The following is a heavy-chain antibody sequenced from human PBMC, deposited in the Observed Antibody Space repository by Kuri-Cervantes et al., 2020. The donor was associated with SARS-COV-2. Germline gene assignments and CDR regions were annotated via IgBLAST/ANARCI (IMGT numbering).Heavy chain of an antibody. V-gene: IGHV4-4*02. J-gene: IGHJ4*02. CDR1: GYSISSGYQ. CDR3: ARGVPGY. CDR2: INDSGAT. Sequence: SQTLSLTCAVSGYSISSGYQWSWIRQTPGMGLEWIGQINDSGATKYNPSLKSRVIVSMDKSKNRFSLKLSSVTAADTAVYYCARGVPGYWGQGSLVTVSS. D-gene: IGHD6-6*01.